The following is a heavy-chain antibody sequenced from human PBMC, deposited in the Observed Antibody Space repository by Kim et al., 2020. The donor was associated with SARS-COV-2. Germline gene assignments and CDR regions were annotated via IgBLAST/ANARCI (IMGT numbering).Heavy chain of an antibody. Sequence: STYYNPSLKRRVTISVDTSKNQFSLKLSSVTAADTAVYYCARSDYGDYVYWGQGTLVTVSS. V-gene: IGHV4-39*01. D-gene: IGHD4-17*01. CDR3: ARSDYGDYVY. J-gene: IGHJ4*02. CDR2: ST.